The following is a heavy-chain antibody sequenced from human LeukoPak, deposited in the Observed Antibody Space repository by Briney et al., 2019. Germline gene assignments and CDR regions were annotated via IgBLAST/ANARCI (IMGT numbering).Heavy chain of an antibody. CDR3: AGDHGSGWLAYFDY. CDR1: GYTFTNYG. CDR2: ISAYTGKT. D-gene: IGHD6-19*01. Sequence: ASVKVSCKASGYTFTNYGITWVRQASGQGIEWMWWISAYTGKTNSAQKLQGRVTMTTDTSTSTGYMELSSLRSEDTAVYYCAGDHGSGWLAYFDYWGQGTLVTVSS. J-gene: IGHJ4*02. V-gene: IGHV1-18*01.